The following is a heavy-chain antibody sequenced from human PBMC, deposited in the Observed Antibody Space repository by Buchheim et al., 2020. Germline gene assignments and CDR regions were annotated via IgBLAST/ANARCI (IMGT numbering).Heavy chain of an antibody. CDR2: IDSDATDT. CDR1: GFTFSSYE. Sequence: EVQLVESGGGLVQPGGSLRLSCAASGFTFSSYEMNWVRQAPGKGLVWVSRIDSDATDTAYADSVKGRFTISRDNAKNTLYLQMNSLRAEDTAVYYCAAGFYYSGLGDVWGQGT. D-gene: IGHD3-10*01. CDR3: AAGFYYSGLGDV. J-gene: IGHJ6*02. V-gene: IGHV3-74*03.